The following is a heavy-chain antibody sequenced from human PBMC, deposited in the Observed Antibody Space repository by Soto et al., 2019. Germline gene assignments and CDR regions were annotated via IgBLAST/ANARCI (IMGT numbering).Heavy chain of an antibody. CDR2: ISGSGGST. CDR1: GFTFSSYA. J-gene: IGHJ4*02. Sequence: PGGSLRLSCAASGFTFSSYAMSWVRQAPGEGLEWVSAISGSGGSTYYADSVKGRFTISRDNSKNTLYLQMNSLRAEDTAVYYCAREFPYYVSSDSYLDYWGQGALVTVSS. CDR3: AREFPYYVSSDSYLDY. D-gene: IGHD3-16*01. V-gene: IGHV3-23*01.